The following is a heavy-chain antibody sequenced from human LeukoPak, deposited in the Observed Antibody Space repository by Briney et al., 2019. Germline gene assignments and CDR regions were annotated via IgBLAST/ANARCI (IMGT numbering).Heavy chain of an antibody. V-gene: IGHV1-3*01. CDR2: INAGNGNT. CDR1: GYTFTSYA. Sequence: GASVKVSCKASGYTFTSYAMHWVRQAPGQRLEWMGWINAGNGNTKYSQKFQGRVTMTRDTSTSTVYMELSSLRSEDTAVYYCARGGVYDSSGYPLDYSGQGTLVTVSS. CDR3: ARGGVYDSSGYPLDY. D-gene: IGHD3-22*01. J-gene: IGHJ4*02.